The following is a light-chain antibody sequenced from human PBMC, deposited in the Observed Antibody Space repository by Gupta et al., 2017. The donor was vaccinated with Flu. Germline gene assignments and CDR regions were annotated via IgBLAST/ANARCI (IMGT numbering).Light chain of an antibody. V-gene: IGLV3-21*03. Sequence: SYLLTPAPSVSVAPGTPARLTCGGNNIGSKSVHLYQQKPGQAPTLVVFDDYHRPSGLPERFSGSKCENTAALTIRRVEAGDEDDYYCQVWDSSSHWVFGGGTKVTVL. CDR2: DDY. CDR1: NIGSKS. CDR3: QVWDSSSHWV. J-gene: IGLJ3*02.